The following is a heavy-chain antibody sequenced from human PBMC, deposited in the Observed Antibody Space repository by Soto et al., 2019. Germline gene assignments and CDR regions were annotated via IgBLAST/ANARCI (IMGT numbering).Heavy chain of an antibody. CDR1: GFTVSSNY. CDR2: IYSGGST. CDR3: TRDSPYSYGFTQYYYYGMDV. D-gene: IGHD5-18*01. Sequence: PGGSLRLSCAASGFTVSSNYMSWVRQAPGKGLEWVSVIYSGGSTYYADSVKGRFTISRDNSKNTLYLQMNSLRAEDTAVYYCTRDSPYSYGFTQYYYYGMDVWGQGTTVTVSS. V-gene: IGHV3-53*01. J-gene: IGHJ6*02.